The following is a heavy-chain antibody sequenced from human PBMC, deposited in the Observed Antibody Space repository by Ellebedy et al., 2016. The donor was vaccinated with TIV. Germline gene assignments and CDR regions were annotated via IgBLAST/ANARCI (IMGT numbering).Heavy chain of an antibody. CDR3: AHSLRRDRCSGGNCYSFDQ. D-gene: IGHD2-15*01. J-gene: IGHJ4*02. CDR2: LFWDGDK. V-gene: IGHV2-5*02. CDR1: GFSLTTSGVG. Sequence: SGPTLVKPTQTLMLTCTFSGFSLTTSGVGVGWIRQPPEKAPEWLALLFWDGDKRYSPFLKSRLTITKGTSQDQVVLTLTNMGPVDAGTYFCAHSLRRDRCSGGNCYSFDQWGQGTLVTVSS.